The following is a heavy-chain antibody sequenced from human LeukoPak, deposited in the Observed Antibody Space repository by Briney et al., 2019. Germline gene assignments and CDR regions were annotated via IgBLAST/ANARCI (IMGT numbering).Heavy chain of an antibody. CDR3: ARAGRWEGRPHAFDI. J-gene: IGHJ3*02. V-gene: IGHV4-61*02. Sequence: SQTLSLTCTVSGGSLSTGYYFWSWIRQAAGKGLEWIGRVNAGGSTNYNPPLKSRVTVSIDTSKNHFSLKLNSVTAADTAVYYCARAGRWEGRPHAFDIWGQGTMVTVSS. CDR1: GGSLSTGYYF. D-gene: IGHD1-26*01. CDR2: VNAGGST.